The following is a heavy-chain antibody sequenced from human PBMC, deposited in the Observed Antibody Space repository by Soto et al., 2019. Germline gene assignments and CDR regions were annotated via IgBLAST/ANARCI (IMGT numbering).Heavy chain of an antibody. V-gene: IGHV3-66*01. D-gene: IGHD3-10*01. J-gene: IGHJ3*02. CDR1: GFTVSSNY. Sequence: PGGSLRLSCAASGFTVSSNYMSWVRQAPGKGLEWVSVIYSGGSTYYADSVKGRFTISRDNSKNTLYLQMNSLRAEDTAVYYCARDAVGSGTGGDAFDIWGQGTMVT. CDR2: IYSGGST. CDR3: ARDAVGSGTGGDAFDI.